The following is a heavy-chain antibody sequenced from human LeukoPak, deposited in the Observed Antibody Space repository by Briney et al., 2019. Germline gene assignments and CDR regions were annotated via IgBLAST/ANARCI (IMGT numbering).Heavy chain of an antibody. J-gene: IGHJ5*02. Sequence: SETLSLTCAVYGGSFSGYYWSWIRQPPGKGLEWIGEINHSGSTNYNPSLKSRVTISVDTSKNQFSLKLSSVTAADTAVYYCARGYDDSSGYYFQYNWFDPWGQGTLVTVSS. CDR3: ARGYDDSSGYYFQYNWFDP. D-gene: IGHD3-22*01. V-gene: IGHV4-34*01. CDR1: GGSFSGYY. CDR2: INHSGST.